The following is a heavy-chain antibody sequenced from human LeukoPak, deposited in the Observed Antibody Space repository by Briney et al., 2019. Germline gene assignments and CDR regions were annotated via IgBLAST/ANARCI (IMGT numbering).Heavy chain of an antibody. CDR1: GGSISSSTYY. V-gene: IGHV4-39*01. CDR2: IYYSGST. D-gene: IGHD3-9*01. J-gene: IGHJ4*02. Sequence: PSETLSLTCTVSGGSISSSTYYWGWIRQPPGKGLEWIGTIYYSGSTYSNPSLRSRVTISVDTSKNQFSLQLTSLTAADTAVYYCASLLRYFDWLFPTYFDHWGPGTPVTVSS. CDR3: ASLLRYFDWLFPTYFDH.